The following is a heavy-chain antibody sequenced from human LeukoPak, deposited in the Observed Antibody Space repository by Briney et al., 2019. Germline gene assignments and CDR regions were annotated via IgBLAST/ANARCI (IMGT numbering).Heavy chain of an antibody. CDR2: IIPILGTA. D-gene: IGHD3-22*01. Sequence: SVKVSCKASGATFSSFPISWVRQAPGQGLEWMGGIIPILGTADYAQKLQGRVTITADESTSTAYMELSSLGSEDTAVYYCATGGLPYYFDSSTYPFDYWGQGTLVTVSS. V-gene: IGHV1-69*13. CDR3: ATGGLPYYFDSSTYPFDY. J-gene: IGHJ4*02. CDR1: GATFSSFP.